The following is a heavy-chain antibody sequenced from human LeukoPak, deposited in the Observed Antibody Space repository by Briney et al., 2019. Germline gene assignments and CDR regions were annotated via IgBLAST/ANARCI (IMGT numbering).Heavy chain of an antibody. CDR2: ISSSSTI. V-gene: IGHV3-48*01. D-gene: IGHD3-22*01. CDR3: ARDVDYYDSSGPYYFDY. Sequence: GGSLRLSCAASGFTFSSYSMNWVRQAPGKGLEWVSYISSSSTIYYADSVKGRFTISRDNAKNSLYLQMNSLRAEDTAVYYCARDVDYYDSSGPYYFDYWGQGTLVTVSP. J-gene: IGHJ4*02. CDR1: GFTFSSYS.